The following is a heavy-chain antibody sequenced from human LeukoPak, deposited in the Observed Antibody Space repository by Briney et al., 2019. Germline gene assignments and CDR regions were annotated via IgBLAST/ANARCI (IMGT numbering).Heavy chain of an antibody. CDR2: ISYSGST. D-gene: IGHD3-10*01. CDR3: ARVIIYGSGSYYMYYFDC. Sequence: SETLSLTCSVSGGSISSSGYYWGWIRQPPGKGLEWIGSISYSGSTYYNPSLQSRVTMPVDTSKNQFSLKLSSVTAADTAVYYCARVIIYGSGSYYMYYFDCWGQGTLVTVSS. V-gene: IGHV4-39*07. J-gene: IGHJ4*02. CDR1: GGSISSSGYY.